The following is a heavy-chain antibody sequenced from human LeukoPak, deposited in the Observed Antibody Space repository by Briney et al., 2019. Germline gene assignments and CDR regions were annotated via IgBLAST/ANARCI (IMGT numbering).Heavy chain of an antibody. Sequence: GGSPRLSCAASGFTFSSYAMHWVRQAPGKGLEWVAVISYDGSNKYYADSVKGRFTISRDNSKNTLYLQMNSLRAEDTAVYYCARGYYDFWSGYRYYFDYWGQGTLVTVSS. CDR2: ISYDGSNK. CDR1: GFTFSSYA. CDR3: ARGYYDFWSGYRYYFDY. V-gene: IGHV3-30-3*01. J-gene: IGHJ4*02. D-gene: IGHD3-3*01.